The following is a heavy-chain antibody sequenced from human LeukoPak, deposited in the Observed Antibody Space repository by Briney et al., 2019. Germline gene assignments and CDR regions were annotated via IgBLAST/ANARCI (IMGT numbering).Heavy chain of an antibody. V-gene: IGHV3-74*01. J-gene: IGHJ4*02. CDR1: GFTFSSYW. Sequence: GGSLRLSCEASGFTFSSYWMHWVRQAPGKGLVWVSRISSDGSTITYADSVKGRFTISRDNAKNTLYLQMKSLRAEDTAVYYCARALAVAGNYDYWGQGALVTVSS. CDR3: ARALAVAGNYDY. D-gene: IGHD6-19*01. CDR2: ISSDGSTI.